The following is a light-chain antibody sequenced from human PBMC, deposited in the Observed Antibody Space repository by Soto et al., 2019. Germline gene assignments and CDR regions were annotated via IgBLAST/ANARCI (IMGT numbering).Light chain of an antibody. J-gene: IGLJ1*01. CDR1: SSDVGSYNL. CDR2: ADR. V-gene: IGLV2-14*02. Sequence: QSVLTHPASVSVSRGQSITIFCTGTSSDVGSYNLVSWYQQHAGKTPRLLIYADRKRPSGVSNRFSGYKSGNTAALTISGLQAEDGAEDYCGSYPSSSNYVFGTGTKVTVL. CDR3: GSYPSSSNYV.